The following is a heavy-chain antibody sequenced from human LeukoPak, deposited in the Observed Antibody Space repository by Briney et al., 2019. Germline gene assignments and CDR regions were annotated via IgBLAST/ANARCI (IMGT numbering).Heavy chain of an antibody. V-gene: IGHV4-34*01. Sequence: PSETLSLTCTVYGVSFSGYYWSWIRQPPGKGLEWIGEINHNGNTNYNPSLKSRVTISVDTSKNQFSLKVSSVTAADTAVYYCARGPLRYYYGSGSYSHYYYMDVWGKGTTVTVSS. CDR2: INHNGNT. D-gene: IGHD3-10*01. CDR3: ARGPLRYYYGSGSYSHYYYMDV. CDR1: GVSFSGYY. J-gene: IGHJ6*03.